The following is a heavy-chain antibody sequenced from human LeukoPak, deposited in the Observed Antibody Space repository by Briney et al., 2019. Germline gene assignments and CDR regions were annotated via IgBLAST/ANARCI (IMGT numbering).Heavy chain of an antibody. Sequence: QPGGSLRLSCAASGFTFSSYSMNWVRQAPGKGLEWVSYISSSSSTIYYADSVKGRFTISRDNAKNSLYLQMNSLRAEDTAVYYCARAGNWANPDFDYWGQGTLVTVSS. CDR1: GFTFSSYS. CDR3: ARAGNWANPDFDY. D-gene: IGHD7-27*01. J-gene: IGHJ4*02. V-gene: IGHV3-48*01. CDR2: ISSSSSTI.